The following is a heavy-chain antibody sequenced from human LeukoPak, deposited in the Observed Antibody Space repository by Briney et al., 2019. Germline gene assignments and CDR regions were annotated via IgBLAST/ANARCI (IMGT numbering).Heavy chain of an antibody. CDR2: IYYSGST. CDR1: GGSFSHYF. Sequence: SETLSLTCNVSGGSFSHYFWSWIRQPPGKGLEWIGYIYYSGSTNYNPSLKSRVIMSVDTSKNQFSLKLSSVTAADTAVYYCARDPSTTIFGVVSPGHWFDPWGQGTLVTVSS. CDR3: ARDPSTTIFGVVSPGHWFDP. D-gene: IGHD3-3*01. V-gene: IGHV4-59*01. J-gene: IGHJ5*02.